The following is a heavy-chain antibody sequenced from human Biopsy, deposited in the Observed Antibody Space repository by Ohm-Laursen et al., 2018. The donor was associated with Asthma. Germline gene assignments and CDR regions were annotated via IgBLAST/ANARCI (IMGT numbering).Heavy chain of an antibody. D-gene: IGHD3-9*01. CDR1: GYNFISFA. J-gene: IGHJ3*01. CDR2: VNTGNGDT. CDR3: ARTYYDFLTGQVKDVFGV. V-gene: IGHV1-3*04. Sequence: GSSVKVSCNASGYNFISFAIHWVRQAPGQRPEWMGWVNTGNGDTKYSQKFRGRVTITRDTSASTAYMELRSLRSEDTATYYCARTYYDFLTGQVKDVFGVWGQGTMVTVSS.